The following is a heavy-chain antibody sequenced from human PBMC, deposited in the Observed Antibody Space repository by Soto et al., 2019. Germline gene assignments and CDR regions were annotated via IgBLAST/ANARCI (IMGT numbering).Heavy chain of an antibody. CDR3: ARDLAPYDSSGYYNYYYGMDV. D-gene: IGHD3-22*01. Sequence: HPGGSLRLSCAASGFTFSSYGMHWVRQAPGKGLEWVAVIWYDGSNKYYADSVKGRFTISRDNSKNTLYLQMNSLRAEDTAVYYCARDLAPYDSSGYYNYYYGMDVWGQGTTVTVSS. J-gene: IGHJ6*02. CDR1: GFTFSSYG. V-gene: IGHV3-33*01. CDR2: IWYDGSNK.